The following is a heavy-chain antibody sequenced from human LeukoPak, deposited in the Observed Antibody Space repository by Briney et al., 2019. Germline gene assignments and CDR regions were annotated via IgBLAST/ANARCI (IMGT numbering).Heavy chain of an antibody. CDR2: IYPGDSDT. D-gene: IGHD3-10*01. J-gene: IGHJ4*02. V-gene: IGHV5-51*01. Sequence: GESLKISCKDSGYSFTNYWIGWVRQMPGKGLEWMGIIYPGDSDTRYSPSFQGQVTISADKSISTAYLQWSSLKASDTAMYYCARPNLRMVRGDRVLYNSDYWGQGTRVTVSS. CDR3: ARPNLRMVRGDRVLYNSDY. CDR1: GYSFTNYW.